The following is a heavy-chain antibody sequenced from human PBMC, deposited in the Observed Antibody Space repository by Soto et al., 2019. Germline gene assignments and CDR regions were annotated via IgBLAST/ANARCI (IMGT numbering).Heavy chain of an antibody. CDR2: MNQNGGEK. Sequence: EVQLVESGGGLVQPGGSLRLSCTVSGFTFGNYWMTWVRQAPGKGLEWVANMNQNGGEKYYVDSVKGRFAISRDNAKNSLYLQMNSLSAEDTAVYYCASYRVSYAMDVWGQGTTVTVSS. CDR3: ASYRVSYAMDV. J-gene: IGHJ6*02. V-gene: IGHV3-7*05. CDR1: GFTFGNYW.